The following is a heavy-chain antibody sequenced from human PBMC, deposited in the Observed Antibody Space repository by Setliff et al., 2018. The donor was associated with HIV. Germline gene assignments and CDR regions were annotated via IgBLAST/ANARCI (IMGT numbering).Heavy chain of an antibody. CDR2: IHPSGGST. Sequence: GASVKVSCKASGYTFTSYYIHWVRQAPGQGLEWMGVIHPSGGSTSYAQSFQDRVTMTRDTSTSTVYMELNSLRAEDTAVYYCARAMVPDSSGYYRPPAFDIWGQGTMVTVSS. D-gene: IGHD3-22*01. CDR3: ARAMVPDSSGYYRPPAFDI. J-gene: IGHJ3*02. V-gene: IGHV1-46*01. CDR1: GYTFTSYY.